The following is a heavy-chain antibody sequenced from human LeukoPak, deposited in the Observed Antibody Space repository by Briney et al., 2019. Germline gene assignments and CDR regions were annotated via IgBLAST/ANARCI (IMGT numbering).Heavy chain of an antibody. CDR1: GLTFSTYG. CDR3: AKDRGY. CDR2: ISGSGSST. J-gene: IGHJ4*02. V-gene: IGHV3-23*01. Sequence: GGSLRLSCAASGLTFSTYGMTWVRQAPGKGLEWVSGISGSGSSTSYADSVKGRFTISRDNSNNTLYLRMNSLRADDTAVYYCAKDRGYWGQGTLVTVSS.